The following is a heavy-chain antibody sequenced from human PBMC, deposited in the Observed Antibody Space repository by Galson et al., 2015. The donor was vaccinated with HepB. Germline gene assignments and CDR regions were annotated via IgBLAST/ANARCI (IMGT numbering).Heavy chain of an antibody. Sequence: QSGAEVKKPGESLKISCKGSGYSFTSYWIGWVRQMPGKGLEWMGIVYPGDSDTRYSPSLQGQVTVSADKSITTAYLQWSSLKASDTAIYYCARRYSSGFRDAFDIWSQGTMVTVSS. CDR2: VYPGDSDT. V-gene: IGHV5-51*01. D-gene: IGHD6-19*01. CDR3: ARRYSSGFRDAFDI. CDR1: GYSFTSYW. J-gene: IGHJ3*02.